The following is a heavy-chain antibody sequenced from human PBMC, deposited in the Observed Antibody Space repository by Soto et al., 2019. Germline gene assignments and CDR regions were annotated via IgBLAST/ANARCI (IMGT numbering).Heavy chain of an antibody. CDR3: ARGILEYLLSPPLYNCDY. V-gene: IGHV1-69*13. CDR2: IIPIFGTA. D-gene: IGHD3-3*01. J-gene: IGHJ4*02. Sequence: SVKVSCKASGGTFSSYAISWVRQAPGQGLEWMGGIIPIFGTANYAQKFQGRVTITADESTSTAYMELSSLRSEDTAVYYCARGILEYLLSPPLYNCDYGGQGTLVTVSS. CDR1: GGTFSSYA.